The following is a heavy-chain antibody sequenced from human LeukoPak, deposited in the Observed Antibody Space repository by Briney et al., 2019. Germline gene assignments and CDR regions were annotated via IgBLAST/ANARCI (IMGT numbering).Heavy chain of an antibody. D-gene: IGHD4-23*01. V-gene: IGHV3-30-3*01. J-gene: IGHJ4*02. CDR3: ARELYGGNDY. CDR1: GFTFSSYA. Sequence: GGSLRLSCAASGFTFSSYAMHWVRQAPGKGLEWVAVISYDGSNKYYANSVKGRFTISRDNSKNTLYLQMNSLRAEDTAVYYCARELYGGNDYWGQGTLVTVSS. CDR2: ISYDGSNK.